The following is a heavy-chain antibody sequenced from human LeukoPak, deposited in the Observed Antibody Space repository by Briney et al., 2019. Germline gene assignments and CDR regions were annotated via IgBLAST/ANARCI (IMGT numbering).Heavy chain of an antibody. J-gene: IGHJ4*02. V-gene: IGHV3-23*01. CDR3: VKDDGWVQYAN. CDR1: GFTLSSYA. D-gene: IGHD5-24*01. Sequence: SGGSLRLSCAASGFTLSSYAMSWVRQGPGKGLEWVSAISVSGNTYHADSVKGRFTISRDSSENTLYLQMNSLRAGDAAVYYCVKDDGWVQYANWGQGTLVTVSS. CDR2: ISVSGNT.